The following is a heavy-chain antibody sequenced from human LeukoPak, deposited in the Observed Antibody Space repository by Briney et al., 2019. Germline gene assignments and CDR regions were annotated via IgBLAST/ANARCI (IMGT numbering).Heavy chain of an antibody. CDR3: ARDASSGSLSYFDN. D-gene: IGHD6-19*01. CDR2: IYSGGRS. V-gene: IGHV3-53*01. Sequence: GSLGPPRAASEFGVSTSFIGWVRPAPGKGLGGVSVIYSGGRSYHADSVKGRFSISTDKSKNTMFLQMNSLRAEDTAVYFCARDASSGSLSYFDNWGEGTLVTVSS. J-gene: IGHJ4*02. CDR1: EFGVSTSF.